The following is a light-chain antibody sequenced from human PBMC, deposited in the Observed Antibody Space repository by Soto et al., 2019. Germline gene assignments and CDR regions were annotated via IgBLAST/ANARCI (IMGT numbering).Light chain of an antibody. J-gene: IGKJ1*01. CDR1: QSVSSSS. CDR3: QQRSNWSGT. CDR2: GPS. V-gene: IGKV3D-20*02. Sequence: TLAWARGGGATLSCSASQSVSSSSLAWYQQRPGRAPRLRISGPSTGAPGIPVRFSGSGSGTDFTLTIRSLEPEDFAVYYCQQRSNWSGTFGQGTKVDIK.